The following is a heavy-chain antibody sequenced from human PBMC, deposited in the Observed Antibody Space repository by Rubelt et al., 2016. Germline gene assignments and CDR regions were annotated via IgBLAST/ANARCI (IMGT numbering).Heavy chain of an antibody. V-gene: IGHV4-34*01. CDR1: GESFSGHF. D-gene: IGHD6-6*01. J-gene: IGHJ4*02. CDR3: ARGDIAARLQY. Sequence: QVQLQQWGAGLLKPSETLSLTCAVYGESFSGHFWSWIRQPPGKGLEWIGEISHRGSTSYNPSLKSRVTFSVDSSKNQFSRKVNSLTAADTAVYYCARGDIAARLQYWGQGTLVTVSS. CDR2: ISHRGST.